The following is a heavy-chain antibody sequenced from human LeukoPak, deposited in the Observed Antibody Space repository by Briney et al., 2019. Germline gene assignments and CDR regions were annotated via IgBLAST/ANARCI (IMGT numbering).Heavy chain of an antibody. V-gene: IGHV1-2*04. CDR3: VLGLATGGVVLDY. CDR2: INPNSGGT. D-gene: IGHD2-15*01. Sequence: GASVKVSCKASGYTFTGYYMHWVRQAPGQGLEWMGWINPNSGGTNYAQKFQGWVTMTRDTSIGTAYMELSRLRSDDTAVYYCVLGLATGGVVLDYWGQGTLVTVSS. CDR1: GYTFTGYY. J-gene: IGHJ4*02.